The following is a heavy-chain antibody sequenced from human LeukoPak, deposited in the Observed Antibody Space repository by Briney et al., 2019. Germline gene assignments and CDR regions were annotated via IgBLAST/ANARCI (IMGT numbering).Heavy chain of an antibody. Sequence: PGGSLRLSCAASGFTFSSYAMRWVRQAPGKGLEYVSAISSNGGSTYYANSVKGRFTISRDNSKNTLYLQMGSLRAEDMAVYYCARDPRGELLPPDYWGQGTLVTVSS. CDR2: ISSNGGST. V-gene: IGHV3-64*01. CDR1: GFTFSSYA. J-gene: IGHJ4*02. CDR3: ARDPRGELLPPDY. D-gene: IGHD1-26*01.